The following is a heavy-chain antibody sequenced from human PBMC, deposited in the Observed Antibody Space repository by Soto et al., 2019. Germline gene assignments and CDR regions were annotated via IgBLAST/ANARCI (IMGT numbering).Heavy chain of an antibody. CDR3: ARSIVVVTALDY. CDR2: INDGNGNT. CDR1: GYTFTSYA. V-gene: IGHV1-3*01. Sequence: ASVKVSCKASGYTFTSYAMHWVRQAPGQRLEWMGWINDGNGNTKYSQKFQGRVTITRDTSASTAYMELSSLRSEDTAVYYCARSIVVVTALDYWGQGTLVTVSS. J-gene: IGHJ4*02. D-gene: IGHD2-21*02.